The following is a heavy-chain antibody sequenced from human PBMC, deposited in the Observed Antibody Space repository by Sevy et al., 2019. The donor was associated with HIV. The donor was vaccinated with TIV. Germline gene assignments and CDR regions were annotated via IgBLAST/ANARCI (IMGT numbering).Heavy chain of an antibody. J-gene: IGHJ6*02. CDR3: ARSRTPWGGMDV. V-gene: IGHV3-30*04. CDR2: ISYDGSNK. D-gene: IGHD3-16*01. Sequence: GGSLRLSCAASGFTFSSYAMHWVRQAPGKGLEWVAVISYDGSNKYYADSEKGRFTISRDNSKNTLYLQMNSLRAEDTAVYYCARSRTPWGGMDVWGQGTTVTVSS. CDR1: GFTFSSYA.